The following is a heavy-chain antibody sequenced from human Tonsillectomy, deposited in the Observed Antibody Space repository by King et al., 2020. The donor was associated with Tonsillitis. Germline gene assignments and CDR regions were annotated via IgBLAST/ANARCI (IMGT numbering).Heavy chain of an antibody. CDR3: ARDRAIFGVVIVDDAFDI. V-gene: IGHV1-69*09. J-gene: IGHJ3*02. CDR2: IIPILGIA. Sequence: VQLVQSGAEVKKPGSSVKVSCKASGGTFSSYAISWVRQAPGQGLEWMGGIIPILGIANYAQKFQGRVTITADKSTSTAYMELSSLRSEDTAVYYCARDRAIFGVVIVDDAFDIWGQGTMVTVSS. CDR1: GGTFSSYA. D-gene: IGHD3-3*01.